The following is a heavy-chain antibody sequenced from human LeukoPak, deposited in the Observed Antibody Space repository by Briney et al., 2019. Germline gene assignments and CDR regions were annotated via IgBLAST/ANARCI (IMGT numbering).Heavy chain of an antibody. D-gene: IGHD3-3*01. CDR2: ICSSGSTI. CDR1: GLTFSDYY. J-gene: IGHJ4*02. Sequence: GGSLRLSCAASGLTFSDYYMSWIRPAPGKGLEWVSYICSSGSTIYYADAVKGRFTISRDNAKTTLYLQMNSLRAEDTAVYYCAVLRFLEWTFDYWGQGTLVTVSS. CDR3: AVLRFLEWTFDY. V-gene: IGHV3-11*01.